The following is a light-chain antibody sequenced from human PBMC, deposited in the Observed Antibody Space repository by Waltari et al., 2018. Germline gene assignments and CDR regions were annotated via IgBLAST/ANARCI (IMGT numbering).Light chain of an antibody. CDR1: QSISGY. CDR2: ATS. Sequence: DIQMTQSPSSLSASVGDRVTITCRASQSISGYLNWYQQKPGKAPNLLIYATSSLQSGVPSRFSGSGSGTDFTLTISSLQPEDFATYYCQQSYSTPPWTFGQGTKVEIK. J-gene: IGKJ1*01. V-gene: IGKV1-39*01. CDR3: QQSYSTPPWT.